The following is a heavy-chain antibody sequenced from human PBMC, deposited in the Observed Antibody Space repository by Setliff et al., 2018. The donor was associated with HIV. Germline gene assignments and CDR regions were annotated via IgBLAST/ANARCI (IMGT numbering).Heavy chain of an antibody. CDR2: INPNSGGT. CDR3: ASAAPYDILTGYYSYYFDY. V-gene: IGHV1-2*02. D-gene: IGHD3-9*01. Sequence: ASVKVSCQASGYTFTGDYMHWVRQAPGQGLEWMGWINPNSGGTNYAQKFQGRVTMTRDTSIITASMELGRLRSDDTAVYYCASAAPYDILTGYYSYYFDYWGQGTLVTVSS. J-gene: IGHJ4*02. CDR1: GYTFTGDY.